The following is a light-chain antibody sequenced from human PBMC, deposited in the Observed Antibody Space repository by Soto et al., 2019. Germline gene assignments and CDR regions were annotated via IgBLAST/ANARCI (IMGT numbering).Light chain of an antibody. V-gene: IGKV3-11*01. CDR3: QQRSNWPPWT. CDR1: QSFSNNY. J-gene: IGKJ5*01. Sequence: EMVLTHCPGTLSLSQGERATLSCRSSQSFSNNYLAWYQQKPGQAPRLLIYGASNRATGIPARFSGSGSGTDFTLTISSLEPEDFAVYYCQQRSNWPPWTFGQGTRLEIK. CDR2: GAS.